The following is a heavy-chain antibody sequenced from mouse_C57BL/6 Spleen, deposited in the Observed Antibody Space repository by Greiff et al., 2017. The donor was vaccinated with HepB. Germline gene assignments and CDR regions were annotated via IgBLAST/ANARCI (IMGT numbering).Heavy chain of an antibody. D-gene: IGHD2-9*01. J-gene: IGHJ2*01. CDR1: GYTFTSYW. V-gene: IGHV1-52*01. Sequence: QVQLQQPGAELVRPGSSVKLSCKASGYTFTSYWMHWVKQRPIQGLEWIGNIDPSDSETHYNQKFKDKATLTVDKSSSTAYMQLSSLTSEDSAVYYCARSYYGNDRYFDYWGQGTTLTVSS. CDR2: IDPSDSET. CDR3: ARSYYGNDRYFDY.